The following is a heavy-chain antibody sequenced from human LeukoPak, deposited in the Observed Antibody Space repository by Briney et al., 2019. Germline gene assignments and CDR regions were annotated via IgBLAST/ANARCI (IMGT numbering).Heavy chain of an antibody. Sequence: GGSLRLSCAASGFTFSSYPMNWVCQAPGKGLEWVSYISTSSSTIYYADSVKGRFTVSRDNARNSLYLQMNSLRAEDTALYYCARDNMGFDYWGQGTLVTVSS. J-gene: IGHJ4*02. CDR1: GFTFSSYP. V-gene: IGHV3-48*04. CDR2: ISTSSSTI. D-gene: IGHD1-26*01. CDR3: ARDNMGFDY.